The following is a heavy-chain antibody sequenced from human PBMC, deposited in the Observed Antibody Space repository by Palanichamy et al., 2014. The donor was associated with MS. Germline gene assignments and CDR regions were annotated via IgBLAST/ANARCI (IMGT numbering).Heavy chain of an antibody. D-gene: IGHD3-22*01. CDR2: VYHDGTT. V-gene: IGHV4-4*02. CDR3: ARLNYYENVGYYFYSDD. Sequence: NWWTWVRQSPGKGLEWIGEVYHDGTTNYSPSLKSRVTMSVDKSNNDFSLKLTSVTAADTAVYYCARLNYYENVGYYFYSDDWGRGALITVSS. CDR1: NW. J-gene: IGHJ4*02.